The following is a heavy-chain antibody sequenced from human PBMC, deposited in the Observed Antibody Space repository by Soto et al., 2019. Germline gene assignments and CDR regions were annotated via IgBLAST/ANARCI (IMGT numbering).Heavy chain of an antibody. CDR2: IYTSGST. CDR3: ATELSEYCGGDCYAFDY. CDR1: GGSISSYY. J-gene: IGHJ4*02. D-gene: IGHD2-21*02. Sequence: SETLSLTCTVSGGSISSYYWSWIRQPAGKGLEWIGRIYTSGSTNYNPSLKSRATMSVDTSKNQFSLKLSSVTAADTAVYYCATELSEYCGGDCYAFDYWGQGTLVTVSS. V-gene: IGHV4-4*07.